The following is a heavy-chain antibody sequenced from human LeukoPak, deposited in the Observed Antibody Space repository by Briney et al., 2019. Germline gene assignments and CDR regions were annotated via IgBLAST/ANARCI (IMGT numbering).Heavy chain of an antibody. CDR2: IRYDGSNK. Sequence: GGSLRLSCAASGFTFSSYGMHWVRQAPGKGLEWVAFIRYDGSNKYYADSVKGRCTISRDNSKNTLYLQMNSLRAEDTAVYYCAKGEGVLRFLEWVFDIWGQGTMVTVSS. CDR1: GFTFSSYG. J-gene: IGHJ3*02. V-gene: IGHV3-30*02. D-gene: IGHD3-3*01. CDR3: AKGEGVLRFLEWVFDI.